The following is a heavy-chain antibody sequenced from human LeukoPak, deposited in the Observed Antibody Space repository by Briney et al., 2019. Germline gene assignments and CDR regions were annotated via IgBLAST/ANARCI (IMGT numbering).Heavy chain of an antibody. CDR2: INPGAGST. D-gene: IGHD3-10*01. CDR1: GYTFTNYY. Sequence: GASVKVSCKASGYTFTNYYIHWVRQAPGQGLEWMGIINPGAGSTTYAQKLQGRVSMTRDTSTSTVYMQLSSLRSEDTAVYYCARDRGIRGTNWFDSWGQGTLVFVSS. V-gene: IGHV1-46*04. J-gene: IGHJ5*01. CDR3: ARDRGIRGTNWFDS.